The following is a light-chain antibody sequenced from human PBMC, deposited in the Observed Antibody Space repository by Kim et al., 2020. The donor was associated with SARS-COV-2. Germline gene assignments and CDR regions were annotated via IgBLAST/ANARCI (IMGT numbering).Light chain of an antibody. J-gene: IGLJ3*02. Sequence: GAPVKLTCTRSSGHSSYAIAWHQQQPEQGPRYLMKLNSDGSHSKGDGIPDRFSGSSSGAERYLTISSLQSEDEADYYCQTWGTGWVFGGGTQLTVL. CDR2: LNSDGSH. CDR3: QTWGTGWV. V-gene: IGLV4-69*01. CDR1: SGHSSYA.